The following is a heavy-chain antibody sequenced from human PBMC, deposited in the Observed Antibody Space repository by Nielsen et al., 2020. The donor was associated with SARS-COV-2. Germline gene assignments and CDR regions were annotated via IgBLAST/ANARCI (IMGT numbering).Heavy chain of an antibody. V-gene: IGHV3-30*18. CDR2: ISYDGSNK. CDR3: AKDDSSGYHPNWFDP. Sequence: GESLKISCAASGFTFSSYGMHWVRQAPGKGLEWVAVISYDGSNKYYADSVKGRFTISRDNSKNTLYLQMNSLRAEDTAVYYCAKDDSSGYHPNWFDPWGQGTLVTVSS. CDR1: GFTFSSYG. J-gene: IGHJ5*02. D-gene: IGHD3-22*01.